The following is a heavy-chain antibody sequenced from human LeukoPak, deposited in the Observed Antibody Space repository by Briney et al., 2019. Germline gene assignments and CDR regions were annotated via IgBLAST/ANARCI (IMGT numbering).Heavy chain of an antibody. V-gene: IGHV1-2*02. CDR3: ARWVYDSSGYRYDY. CDR2: INPNSGGT. D-gene: IGHD3-22*01. J-gene: IGHJ4*02. CDR1: VYTFTGYY. Sequence: GASVKVSCKAPVYTFTGYYMHWVRQAPGQGLEWMGWINPNSGGTNYAQKFQGRVTMTRDTSISTAYMELSRLRSDDTAVYYCARWVYDSSGYRYDYWGQGTLVTVSS.